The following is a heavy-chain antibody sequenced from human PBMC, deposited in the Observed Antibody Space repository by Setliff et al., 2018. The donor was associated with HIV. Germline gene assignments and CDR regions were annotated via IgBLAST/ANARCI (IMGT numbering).Heavy chain of an antibody. J-gene: IGHJ3*01. Sequence: PSETLSLTCTLSGFSISSDGFYWNWIRQRPGKGLEWTGYIFGSGITYYNPSLKSRLRISIDPSANQFSVELSSVTAADTALYFCARVPNWGEAPFAFDVWGLGTMVTVSS. V-gene: IGHV4-31*03. CDR3: ARVPNWGEAPFAFDV. CDR1: GFSISSDGFY. CDR2: IFGSGIT. D-gene: IGHD7-27*01.